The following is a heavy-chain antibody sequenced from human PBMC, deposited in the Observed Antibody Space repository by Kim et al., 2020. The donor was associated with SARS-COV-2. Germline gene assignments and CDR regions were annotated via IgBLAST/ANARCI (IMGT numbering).Heavy chain of an antibody. CDR3: ATAQFDY. CDR1: GYTFTTYY. J-gene: IGHJ4*02. CDR2: INPSGGDT. V-gene: IGHV1-46*01. Sequence: ASVKVSCKTSGYTFTTYYIHWVRQAPGQGLEWLAIINPSGGDTSNGQKFQGRVTVTMDTSTSTVYMEMSSLTSGDTAVYHCATAQFDYWGQGTLVTVSS.